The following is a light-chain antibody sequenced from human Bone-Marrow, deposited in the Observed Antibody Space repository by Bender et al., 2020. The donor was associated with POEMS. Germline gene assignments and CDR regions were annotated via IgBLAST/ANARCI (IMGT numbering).Light chain of an antibody. CDR2: NVS. V-gene: IGLV2-14*03. Sequence: QSALTQPASVSGSPGQSITFSCTGTRCDIGGYNYVSWYQQHPGKAPKLMIYNVSDRPSGVSNRFSGSKSGNTASLTISGLQAEDEADYYCSSYSSSSTPVVFGGGTKLTVL. CDR1: RCDIGGYNY. CDR3: SSYSSSSTPVV. J-gene: IGLJ3*02.